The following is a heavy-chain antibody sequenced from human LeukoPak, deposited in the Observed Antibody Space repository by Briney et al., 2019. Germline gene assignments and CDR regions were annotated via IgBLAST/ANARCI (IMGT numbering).Heavy chain of an antibody. CDR2: IKQDGSEK. Sequence: GGSLRLSCAASGFTFSSYWMSWVRQAPGKGLEWVANIKQDGSEKYYVDSVKGRFTISRDNSKNTLYLQMNSLRAEDTAVYYCAKDTRDYGGNRQGVDYWGQGTLVTVSS. CDR1: GFTFSSYW. J-gene: IGHJ4*02. V-gene: IGHV3-7*01. D-gene: IGHD4-23*01. CDR3: AKDTRDYGGNRQGVDY.